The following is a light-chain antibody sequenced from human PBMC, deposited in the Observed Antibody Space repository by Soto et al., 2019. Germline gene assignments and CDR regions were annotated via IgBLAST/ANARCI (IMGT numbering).Light chain of an antibody. J-gene: IGKJ4*01. CDR1: QSVLYSSNNKNY. CDR3: QQYYSSPLT. CDR2: WAS. V-gene: IGKV4-1*01. Sequence: DIVMTQSPDSLAVSLGERATINCKSSQSVLYSSNNKNYLAWYQQKPGQPPKLLIYWASTRESGVPDRFSGSGSGPDFTLTISSLQAEDVAVYYCQQYYSSPLTFAGGTKVEIK.